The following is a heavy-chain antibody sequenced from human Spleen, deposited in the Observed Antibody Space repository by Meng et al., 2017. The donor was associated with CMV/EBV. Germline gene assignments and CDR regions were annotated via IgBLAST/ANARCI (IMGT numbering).Heavy chain of an antibody. CDR1: GGSISSNSYY. V-gene: IGHV4-39*07. J-gene: IGHJ6*02. CDR3: ATDGYYYGMDV. Sequence: CTVSGGSISSNSYYWGWIRQPPGKGLEWIGSIFYSGGTYYNPSLKGRVTMSVDTSKKQFSLRLRSVTAADTAVYYCATDGYYYGMDVWGQGTTVTVS. CDR2: IFYSGGT.